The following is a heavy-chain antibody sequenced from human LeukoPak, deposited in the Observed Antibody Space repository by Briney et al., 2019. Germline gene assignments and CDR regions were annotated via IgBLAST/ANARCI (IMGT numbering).Heavy chain of an antibody. J-gene: IGHJ4*02. CDR1: GFTFSTYA. CDR3: AKENGYNYSFDY. D-gene: IGHD5-24*01. V-gene: IGHV3-23*01. CDR2: ISGSGGST. Sequence: PGGSLRLSCAASGFTFSTYAMSWVRQAPGKGLEWVSAISGSGGSTNYADSVKGRFTISRDNSKNALYLQMNSLRAEDTAVYYCAKENGYNYSFDYWGQGTLVTVSS.